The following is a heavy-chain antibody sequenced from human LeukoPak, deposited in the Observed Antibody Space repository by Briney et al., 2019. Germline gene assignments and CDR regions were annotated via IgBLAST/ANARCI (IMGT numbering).Heavy chain of an antibody. CDR1: GDSISSGSYF. CDR2: IFTSGSP. Sequence: SETLSLTCTVSGDSISSGSYFWGWTRQPAGKGLEWIGRIFTSGSPNYNPSLKSRVTISVDTSKNQFSLKLSSVTAADTAVYFCARDAPYNSGWYSDYWGQGTLVTVSS. J-gene: IGHJ4*02. V-gene: IGHV4-61*02. D-gene: IGHD6-19*01. CDR3: ARDAPYNSGWYSDY.